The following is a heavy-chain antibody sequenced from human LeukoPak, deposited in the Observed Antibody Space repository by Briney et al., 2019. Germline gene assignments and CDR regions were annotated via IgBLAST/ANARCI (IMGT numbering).Heavy chain of an antibody. CDR3: ARDGNYYGSGSYYNPFDY. V-gene: IGHV3-11*01. Sequence: GESLKISCKGSGSRFTSNWIGWVRQPPGKGLEWVSYISSSGSTIYYADSVKGRFTISRNNAKNSLYLQMNSLRAEDTAVYYCARDGNYYGSGSYYNPFDYWGQGTLVTVSS. CDR1: GSRFTSNW. J-gene: IGHJ4*02. D-gene: IGHD3-10*01. CDR2: ISSSGSTI.